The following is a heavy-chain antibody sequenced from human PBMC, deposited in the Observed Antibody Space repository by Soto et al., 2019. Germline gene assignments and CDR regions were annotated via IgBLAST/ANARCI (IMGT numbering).Heavy chain of an antibody. D-gene: IGHD5-12*01. Sequence: GGSLRLSCAASGFTFSNYWMDWFRQAPGKGLVWVSRIIGDGTTTAYADSVKGRFTISRDNARNTLYLQMNSLRAEDTAVYYCAKVRRYSGYEYFDYWGQGALVTVS. CDR1: GFTFSNYW. J-gene: IGHJ4*02. V-gene: IGHV3-74*03. CDR2: IIGDGTTT. CDR3: AKVRRYSGYEYFDY.